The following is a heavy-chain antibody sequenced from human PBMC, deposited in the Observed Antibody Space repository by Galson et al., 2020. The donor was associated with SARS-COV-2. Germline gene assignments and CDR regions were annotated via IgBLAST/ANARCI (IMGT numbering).Heavy chain of an antibody. V-gene: IGHV4-4*07. D-gene: IGHD3-3*01. J-gene: IGHJ5*02. CDR2: IYTSGST. Sequence: ETSETLSLTGTVSGGYISSYYWSWIRQPAGKGLEWIGRIYTSGSTNYNPSLKSRVTMSVDTSKNQFSLKLSSVTAADTAVYYCARDADYYDFWSGYHGGFGFDPWGQGTLVTVSS. CDR3: ARDADYYDFWSGYHGGFGFDP. CDR1: GGYISSYY.